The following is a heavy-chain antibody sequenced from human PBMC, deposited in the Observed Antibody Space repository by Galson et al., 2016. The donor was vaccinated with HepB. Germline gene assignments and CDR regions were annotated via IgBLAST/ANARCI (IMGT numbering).Heavy chain of an antibody. CDR2: IRSSGDNM. V-gene: IGHV3-23*01. J-gene: IGHJ3*02. CDR1: GFTFGFYA. CDR3: AKDLRPGGSHDAFEI. D-gene: IGHD1-26*01. Sequence: SLRLSCAASGFTFGFYAMTWVRQAPGKGLEWVSVIRSSGDNMYYADSVKGRFTISRDDSKNTLYLQMNSLRVEDTAVYYCAKDLRPGGSHDAFEIWGRGTMVTVSS.